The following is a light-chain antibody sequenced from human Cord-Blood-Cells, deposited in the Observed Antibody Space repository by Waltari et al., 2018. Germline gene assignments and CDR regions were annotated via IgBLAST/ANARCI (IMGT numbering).Light chain of an antibody. CDR3: QQSYSTLWT. Sequence: DIQMTQSPSSLSASVGDRVTITCRASQSIRSYLNWYQQKPGKAPKLLIYAASSLQSGVPSMFSGSGSGTDFPLTISSLQPEDFATYYCQQSYSTLWTFGEGTKVEIK. CDR1: QSIRSY. V-gene: IGKV1-39*01. J-gene: IGKJ1*01. CDR2: AAS.